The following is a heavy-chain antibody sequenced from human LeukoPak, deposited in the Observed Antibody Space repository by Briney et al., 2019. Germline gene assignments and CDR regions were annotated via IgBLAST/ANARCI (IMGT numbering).Heavy chain of an antibody. J-gene: IGHJ4*02. Sequence: GASVKVSCKASGGTFSSYAISWVRQAPGQGLEWMGGIIPIFGTANYAQKFQGRVTITADESTSTAYMELSSLRSEDTAVYYCARGYYDSSGRLDYWGQGTLVTASS. D-gene: IGHD3-22*01. CDR1: GGTFSSYA. CDR3: ARGYYDSSGRLDY. CDR2: IIPIFGTA. V-gene: IGHV1-69*13.